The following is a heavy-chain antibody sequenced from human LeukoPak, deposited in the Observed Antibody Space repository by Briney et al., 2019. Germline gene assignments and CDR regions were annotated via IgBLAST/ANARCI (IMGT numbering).Heavy chain of an antibody. CDR2: ISSNGGST. CDR3: ATAVIAYCSGGSCSPYFDY. CDR1: GFTFSSYA. V-gene: IGHV3-64*01. J-gene: IGHJ4*02. D-gene: IGHD2-15*01. Sequence: GGSLRLSCAASGFTFSSYAMHWVRQAPGKGLEYVSAISSNGGSTYYANSVKGRFTISRDNSKNTLYLQMGSLRAEDMAVYYCATAVIAYCSGGSCSPYFDYWGQGTLVTVSS.